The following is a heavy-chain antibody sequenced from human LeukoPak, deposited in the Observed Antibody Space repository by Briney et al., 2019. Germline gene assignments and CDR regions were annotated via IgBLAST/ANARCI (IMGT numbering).Heavy chain of an antibody. CDR1: GGSVSSGSYY. J-gene: IGHJ4*02. D-gene: IGHD4-17*01. CDR3: ARRDYALDY. V-gene: IGHV4-61*01. Sequence: PSETLSLTCTVSGGSVSSGSYYWGWIRQPPGKGLEWIGYIYYSGSTNYNPSLKSRVTISVDTSKNQFSLKLSSVTAADTAVYYCARRDYALDYWGQGTLVTVSS. CDR2: IYYSGST.